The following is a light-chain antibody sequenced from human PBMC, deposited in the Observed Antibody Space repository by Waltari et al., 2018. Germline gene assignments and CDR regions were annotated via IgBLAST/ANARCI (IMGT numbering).Light chain of an antibody. CDR1: SSDVGGYNY. CDR3: CSFTSRSTWV. Sequence: QSALTQPASVSGSPGQSITISCTGTSSDVGGYNYVSWYQQQPGKVPKPLIFDVSNPPSGVSNRFSGSKSGNTASLTISGLQAEDESDYYCCSFTSRSTWVFGGGTKLTVL. CDR2: DVS. V-gene: IGLV2-14*01. J-gene: IGLJ3*02.